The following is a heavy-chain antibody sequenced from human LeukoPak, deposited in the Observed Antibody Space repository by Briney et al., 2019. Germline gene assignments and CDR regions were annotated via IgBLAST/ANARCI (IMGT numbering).Heavy chain of an antibody. J-gene: IGHJ4*02. CDR3: ARATWYGSGSYCFDY. D-gene: IGHD3-10*01. CDR1: GYNFTSYW. V-gene: IGHV5-51*01. CDR2: IYPGDSDT. Sequence: GESLKISCKGSGYNFTSYWIGWVRQMPGKGLEWMGIIYPGDSDTRYSPSFQGQVTISADKSISTAYLQWSSLKASDTAMYYCARATWYGSGSYCFDYWGQGTLVTVSS.